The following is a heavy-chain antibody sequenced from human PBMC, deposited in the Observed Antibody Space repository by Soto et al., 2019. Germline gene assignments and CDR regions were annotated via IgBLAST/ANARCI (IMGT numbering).Heavy chain of an antibody. CDR2: ISVSVGST. CDR1: VFAFSSYT. Sequence: GGSLRLSCAASVFAFSSYTMNWVRQAPRKGLEWVSLISVSVGSTYYAESVKGRFTVSRDNSKDTLFLQMNSLRAVDTAVYYCARRFTSYFYMDVWGIGTTVTVS. V-gene: IGHV3-23*01. CDR3: ARRFTSYFYMDV. D-gene: IGHD3-10*01. J-gene: IGHJ6*03.